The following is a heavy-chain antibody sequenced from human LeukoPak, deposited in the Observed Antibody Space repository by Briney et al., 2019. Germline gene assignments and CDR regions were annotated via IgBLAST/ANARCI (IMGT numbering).Heavy chain of an antibody. CDR2: ISHSGYT. J-gene: IGHJ5*01. CDR3: ARGRNDNGGMFFDS. D-gene: IGHD4-23*01. CDR1: GDSMRSFY. V-gene: IGHV4-59*01. Sequence: SETLSLTCTVSGDSMRSFYWGWIRQAPGKGLEWIGFISHSGYTSYSPSLKGRVAISVDTSKRHFSLRLRSMTAADTAIYYCARGRNDNGGMFFDSWAQGNLVTVSS.